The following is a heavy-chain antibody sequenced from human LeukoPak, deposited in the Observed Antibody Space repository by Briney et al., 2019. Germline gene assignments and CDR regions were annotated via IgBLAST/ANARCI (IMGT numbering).Heavy chain of an antibody. Sequence: PRRSLRLSCAASGFTFHHYAIPWVRQVPGKGLEWVSGISWNSASIGYADSVKGRFTISRDNAKNSVYLQMNSLRAEDTAFYYCAKDKAPLYSGYDWDLDFWGQGTLVTVSS. J-gene: IGHJ4*02. D-gene: IGHD5-12*01. CDR2: ISWNSASI. V-gene: IGHV3-9*01. CDR3: AKDKAPLYSGYDWDLDF. CDR1: GFTFHHYA.